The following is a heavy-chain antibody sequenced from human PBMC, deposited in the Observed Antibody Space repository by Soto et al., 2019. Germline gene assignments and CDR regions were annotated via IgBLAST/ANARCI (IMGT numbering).Heavy chain of an antibody. Sequence: EVQLLESGGGLVQPGGSLRLSCAASGFIFSSYAMSWVRQAPGKGLEWVSAISGSGTTAYYADSVKGRFTFSRDNSKNTMYLQMNSLRAEDTAVYYCEKTTDGWFSAFEIWGQGTMVIVSS. CDR3: EKTTDGWFSAFEI. V-gene: IGHV3-23*01. CDR1: GFIFSSYA. J-gene: IGHJ3*02. D-gene: IGHD6-19*01. CDR2: ISGSGTTA.